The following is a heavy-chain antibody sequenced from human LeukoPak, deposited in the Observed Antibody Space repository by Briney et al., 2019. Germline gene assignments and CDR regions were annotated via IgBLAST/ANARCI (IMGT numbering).Heavy chain of an antibody. CDR1: GGSFSGYY. CDR2: INHSGST. D-gene: IGHD6-13*01. J-gene: IGHJ4*02. CDR3: ARGERSIVPADIAAADEGYYFDY. V-gene: IGHV4-34*01. Sequence: PSETLSLTCAAYGGSFSGYYWSWIRQPPGKGLEWIGEINHSGSTNYNPSLKSRVTISVDTSKNQFSLKLSSVTAADTAVYYCARGERSIVPADIAAADEGYYFDYWGQGTLVTVSS.